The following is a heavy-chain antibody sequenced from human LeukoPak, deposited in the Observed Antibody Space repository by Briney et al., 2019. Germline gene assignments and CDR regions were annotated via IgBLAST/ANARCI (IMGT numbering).Heavy chain of an antibody. Sequence: GGSLRLSCAASGFTFSSYTMNWIRQAPGKGLEWVSSISPGGTMYYADSVKGRFTISRDNAKNSLYLQMNSLRHEGTAVYYCASQRGFDYWGQGALVTVSS. J-gene: IGHJ4*02. CDR2: ISPGGTM. CDR1: GFTFSSYT. CDR3: ASQRGFDY. D-gene: IGHD3-10*01. V-gene: IGHV3-48*02.